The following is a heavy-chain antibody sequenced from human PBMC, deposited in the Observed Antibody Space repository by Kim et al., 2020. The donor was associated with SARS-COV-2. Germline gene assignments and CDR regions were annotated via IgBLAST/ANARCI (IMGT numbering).Heavy chain of an antibody. Sequence: GGSLRLSCAASGFTFSSYWMHWVRQAPGKGLVWVAGIKGDGTNTGYADSVKGRFTISRDNAKNTLYLQMNSLRAEDTAVYFCARGIGWDWGQGTLVTVSS. CDR3: ARGIGWD. CDR2: IKGDGTNT. V-gene: IGHV3-74*01. CDR1: GFTFSSYW. J-gene: IGHJ4*02. D-gene: IGHD1-26*01.